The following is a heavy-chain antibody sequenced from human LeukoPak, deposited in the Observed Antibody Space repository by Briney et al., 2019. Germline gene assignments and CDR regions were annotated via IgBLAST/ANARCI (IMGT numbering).Heavy chain of an antibody. D-gene: IGHD3-3*01. Sequence: SVKVSCKASGGTFSSYAISWVRQAPGQGLEWMGGIIPIFGTANCAQKFRGRVTITADKSTRTAYMELSSLRSEDTAVYYCARVGLEWSTENAFDIWGQGTMVTVSS. V-gene: IGHV1-69*06. CDR3: ARVGLEWSTENAFDI. CDR2: IIPIFGTA. J-gene: IGHJ3*02. CDR1: GGTFSSYA.